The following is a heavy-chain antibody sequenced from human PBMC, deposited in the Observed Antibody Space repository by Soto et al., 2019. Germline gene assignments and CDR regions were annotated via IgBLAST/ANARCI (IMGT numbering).Heavy chain of an antibody. V-gene: IGHV3-33*01. Sequence: QVQLVESGGGVVQPGMSLRLSCAASGFTFNHYGIHWVRQAPGKGLEWVAVIWHDGSKAFYVDSVKGRFTISRDSSKNTVYLQMNSLSAEDTAMYHCVRDVDNTSHLNRFDPWGQGTLLTVSS. CDR2: IWHDGSKA. CDR1: GFTFNHYG. J-gene: IGHJ5*02. D-gene: IGHD1-26*01. CDR3: VRDVDNTSHLNRFDP.